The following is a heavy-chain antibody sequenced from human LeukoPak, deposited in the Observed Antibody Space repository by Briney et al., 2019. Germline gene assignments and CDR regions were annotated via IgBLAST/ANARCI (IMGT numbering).Heavy chain of an antibody. Sequence: QPGGSLRLSCAASGFTFSSYGMHWVRQAPGKGLEWVAFIRYDGSNKYYADSVKGRFTISRDNSKNTLYLQMNSLRAEDTAVYYCAKDVPRDIAAAGIVGSAYWGQGTLVTVSS. V-gene: IGHV3-30*02. CDR2: IRYDGSNK. D-gene: IGHD6-13*01. CDR3: AKDVPRDIAAAGIVGSAY. CDR1: GFTFSSYG. J-gene: IGHJ4*02.